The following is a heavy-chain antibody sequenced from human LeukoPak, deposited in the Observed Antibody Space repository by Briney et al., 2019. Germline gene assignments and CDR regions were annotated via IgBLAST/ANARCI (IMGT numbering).Heavy chain of an antibody. CDR2: ISSSSSTI. D-gene: IGHD3-22*01. J-gene: IGHJ3*02. Sequence: GGSLRLSCRASGFTFSSYAMSWVRQAPGKGLEWVSYISSSSSTIYYADSVKGRFTISRDNAKNSLYLQMNSLRAEDTAVYYCARAPYDSSGYYLPESFDIWGQGTMVTVSS. V-gene: IGHV3-48*01. CDR3: ARAPYDSSGYYLPESFDI. CDR1: GFTFSSYA.